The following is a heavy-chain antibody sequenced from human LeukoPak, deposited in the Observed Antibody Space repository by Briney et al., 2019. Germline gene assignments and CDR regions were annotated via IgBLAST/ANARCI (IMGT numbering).Heavy chain of an antibody. Sequence: ASVKVSCKASGYTFTNYYMHWARQAPGQGLERMGLINPTGTGTNYAQKFRGRVTLTRDTSTTTVYMELSSLRSEDTAVYYCAREESGGYFDYWGQGTLVTVSS. CDR3: AREESGGYFDY. D-gene: IGHD2-8*02. CDR1: GYTFTNYY. J-gene: IGHJ4*02. V-gene: IGHV1-46*01. CDR2: INPTGTGT.